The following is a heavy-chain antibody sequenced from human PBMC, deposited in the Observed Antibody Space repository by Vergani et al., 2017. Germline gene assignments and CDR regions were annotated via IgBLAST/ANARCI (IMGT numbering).Heavy chain of an antibody. CDR2: VSFRGDT. Sequence: QVQLQESGPGLVKPSETLSLTCTVSGASVNSYYWSWIRQPPGKGLEWMGYVSFRGDTLYDPSVKGRMTISLNTSKNQFSLTLTSVTAADTAVYYCASDTHSGQRADRWGQGILVTVTS. CDR1: GASVNSYY. D-gene: IGHD6-19*01. CDR3: ASDTHSGQRADR. V-gene: IGHV4-59*02. J-gene: IGHJ5*02.